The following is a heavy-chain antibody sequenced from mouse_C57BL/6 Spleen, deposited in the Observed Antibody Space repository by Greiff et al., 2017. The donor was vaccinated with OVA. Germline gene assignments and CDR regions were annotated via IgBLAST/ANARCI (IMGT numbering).Heavy chain of an antibody. D-gene: IGHD1-1*01. CDR1: GYTFTGYW. V-gene: IGHV1-9*01. CDR2: ILPGSGST. CDR3: ARTGDYYGSSYRWYCEV. Sequence: QVQLQQSGAELMKPGASVKLSCKATGYTFTGYWLEWVKQRPGHGLEWIGEILPGSGSTNYNEKFKGQATFTADTSSNTGYMQLSSLTPEDSASYYCARTGDYYGSSYRWYCEVWGTGTTVTVSS. J-gene: IGHJ1*03.